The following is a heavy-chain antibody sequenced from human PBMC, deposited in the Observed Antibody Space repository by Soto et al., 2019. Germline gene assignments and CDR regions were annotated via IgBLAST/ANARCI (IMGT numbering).Heavy chain of an antibody. CDR3: AKDVRLGRAVAGQFDY. Sequence: PGGSLRLSCAASGFTFDDYAMHWVRQAPGKGLEWVSGISWNSGSIGYADSVKGRFTISRDNAKNSLYLQMNSLRAEDTALYYCAKDVRLGRAVAGQFDYWGQGTLVTVSS. D-gene: IGHD6-19*01. J-gene: IGHJ4*02. V-gene: IGHV3-9*01. CDR2: ISWNSGSI. CDR1: GFTFDDYA.